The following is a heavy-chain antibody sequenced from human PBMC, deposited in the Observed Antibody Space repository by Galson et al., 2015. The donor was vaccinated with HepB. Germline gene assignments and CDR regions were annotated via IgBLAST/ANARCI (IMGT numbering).Heavy chain of an antibody. CDR1: GFTFSSSW. V-gene: IGHV3-74*01. Sequence: SLRLSRAASGFTFSSSWMHWVRQAPGKGLVWVSRINSDESSTSYADSVKGRFTISRDNGKNTLYLQMNSLRAEDTAVYYCVRAIGLDFDYWGQGTLVTVSS. CDR3: VRAIGLDFDY. J-gene: IGHJ4*02. D-gene: IGHD2/OR15-2a*01. CDR2: INSDESST.